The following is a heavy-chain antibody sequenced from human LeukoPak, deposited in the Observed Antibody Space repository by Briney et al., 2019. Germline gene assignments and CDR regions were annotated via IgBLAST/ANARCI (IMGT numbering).Heavy chain of an antibody. Sequence: SVKVSCKASGGTFSSYAISWVRQAPGQELEWMGRIIPILGIANYAQKFQGRVTITADKSTSTAYMELSSLRSEDTAVYYCARDQSKLGFDYWGQGTLVTVSS. V-gene: IGHV1-69*04. CDR3: ARDQSKLGFDY. CDR2: IIPILGIA. J-gene: IGHJ4*02. D-gene: IGHD3-16*01. CDR1: GGTFSSYA.